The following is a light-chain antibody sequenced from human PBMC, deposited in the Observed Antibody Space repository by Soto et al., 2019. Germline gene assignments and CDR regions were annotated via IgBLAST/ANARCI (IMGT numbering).Light chain of an antibody. CDR1: QSISTN. J-gene: IGKJ1*01. CDR3: QPYNNWPRT. CDR2: GSS. Sequence: EIVRTRSTATLSLSPGERASLPCRASQSISTNLAWYLQKPGQAPRLFIYGSSTRDTGIPARYSSSGSEPELTLKISSLQSEDFALSYCQPYNNWPRTFGQGTKV. V-gene: IGKV3-15*01.